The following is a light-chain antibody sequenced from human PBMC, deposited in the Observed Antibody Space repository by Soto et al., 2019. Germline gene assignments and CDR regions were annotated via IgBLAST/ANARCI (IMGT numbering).Light chain of an antibody. CDR2: DAS. CDR1: QSVSSD. Sequence: EIVLTQSPATLSLSPGERATLSCRASQSVSSDLAWYQQKPGQAPRLLIYDASNRATGVPARFSGSGSGTDFPLTISSLEPEDFAVYYCQWRSNWPPMYTFGQGTKLEI. V-gene: IGKV3-11*01. J-gene: IGKJ2*01. CDR3: QWRSNWPPMYT.